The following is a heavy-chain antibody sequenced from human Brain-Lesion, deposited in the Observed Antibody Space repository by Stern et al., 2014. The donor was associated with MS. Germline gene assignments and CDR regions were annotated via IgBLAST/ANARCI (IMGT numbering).Heavy chain of an antibody. CDR3: ARFPASRPHVFDS. V-gene: IGHV4-4*02. CDR2: SDHSGST. J-gene: IGHJ4*02. CDR1: GGSISSSNW. D-gene: IGHD6-13*01. Sequence: QVQLQESGPGLVKPSGTLSLTCVVSGGSISSSNWWSWVRQSPGKGLEWIGESDHSGSTIYNPSLKSRGTVSVEQSKNPFSLHLRSVTAADTAVYFCARFPASRPHVFDSWGQGTLVTVSS.